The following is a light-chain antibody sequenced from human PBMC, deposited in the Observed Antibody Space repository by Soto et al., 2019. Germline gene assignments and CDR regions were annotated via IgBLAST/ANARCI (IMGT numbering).Light chain of an antibody. J-gene: IGLJ1*01. CDR2: DVS. Sequence: QSVRTQPRSVSGSPGQSVTIFCTGTSSDVGGYNYVSWYQQHPGKAPKLMIYDVSKRPSGVPDRFSGSKSGDTASLTISGLQAEDEADYYCCSYAGSYTYVFGTGTKVTVL. CDR3: CSYAGSYTYV. CDR1: SSDVGGYNY. V-gene: IGLV2-11*01.